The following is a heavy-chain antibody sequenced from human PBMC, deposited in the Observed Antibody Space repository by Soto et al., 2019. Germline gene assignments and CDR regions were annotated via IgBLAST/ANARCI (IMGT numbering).Heavy chain of an antibody. Sequence: SVKVSCKASGVTFSSYAISWVRQAPGQGLEWMGGIIPIFGTANYAQKFQGRVTITADESTSTAYMELSSLRSEDTAVYYCARDPNYYGSGDLDYWGQGTLVTVSS. CDR3: ARDPNYYGSGDLDY. D-gene: IGHD3-10*01. CDR2: IIPIFGTA. V-gene: IGHV1-69*13. CDR1: GVTFSSYA. J-gene: IGHJ4*02.